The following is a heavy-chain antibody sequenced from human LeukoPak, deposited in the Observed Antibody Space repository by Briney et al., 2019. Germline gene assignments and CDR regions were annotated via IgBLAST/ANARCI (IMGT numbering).Heavy chain of an antibody. CDR3: ARGASGYSYG. J-gene: IGHJ4*02. V-gene: IGHV4-4*02. CDR1: GGSISSTNW. CDR2: ISLSGVT. D-gene: IGHD5-18*01. Sequence: SGTLSLTCGVSGGSISSTNWWSWVRQPPGQGLEWIGEISLSGVTNYNPSLKSRVTMSLDRSKNHLSLTLTSVTAADTAVYYCARGASGYSYGWGQGTLVTVSS.